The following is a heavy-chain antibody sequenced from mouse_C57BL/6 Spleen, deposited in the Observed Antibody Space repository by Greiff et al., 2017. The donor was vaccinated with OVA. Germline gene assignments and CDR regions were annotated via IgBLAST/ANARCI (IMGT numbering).Heavy chain of an antibody. D-gene: IGHD1-1*01. CDR3: AGLYYYGSPYYAMDY. CDR1: GYAFSSSW. Sequence: VQLQQSGPELVKPGASVKISCKASGYAFSSSWMNWVKQRPGKGLEWIGRIYPGDGDTNYNGKFKGKATLTADKSSSTAYMQLSSLTSEDSAVYFCAGLYYYGSPYYAMDYWGQGTSVTVSS. J-gene: IGHJ4*01. V-gene: IGHV1-82*01. CDR2: IYPGDGDT.